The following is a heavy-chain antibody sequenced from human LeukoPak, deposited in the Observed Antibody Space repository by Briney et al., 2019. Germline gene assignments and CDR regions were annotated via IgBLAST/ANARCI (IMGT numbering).Heavy chain of an antibody. V-gene: IGHV1-69*13. Sequence: ASVKVSCKASGGTFSSYAISWVRQAPGQGLEWMGGIIPIFGTANYAQKFQGRVTITADESTSTAYMELSSLRSEDTAIYYCATNYGSGDYYIFAYWGQGALVTVSS. CDR3: ATNYGSGDYYIFAY. J-gene: IGHJ4*02. D-gene: IGHD3-10*01. CDR2: IIPIFGTA. CDR1: GGTFSSYA.